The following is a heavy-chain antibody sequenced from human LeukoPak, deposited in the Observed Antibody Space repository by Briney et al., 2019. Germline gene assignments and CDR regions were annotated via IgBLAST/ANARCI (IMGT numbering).Heavy chain of an antibody. D-gene: IGHD2-15*01. CDR3: ARVGTAVAATPFAFDI. J-gene: IGHJ3*02. Sequence: PSETLSLTCAVSGGSISSYYWSWIRQPPGKGLEWIGYIYYSGSTNYNPSLKSRVTISVDTSKNQFSLKLSSVTAADTAVYYCARVGTAVAATPFAFDIWGQGTMVTVSS. CDR2: IYYSGST. CDR1: GGSISSYY. V-gene: IGHV4-59*01.